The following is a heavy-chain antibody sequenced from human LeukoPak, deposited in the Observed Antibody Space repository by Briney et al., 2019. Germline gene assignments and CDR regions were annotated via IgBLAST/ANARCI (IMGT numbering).Heavy chain of an antibody. CDR3: ARSSSWYDFDY. D-gene: IGHD6-13*01. V-gene: IGHV4-4*07. CDR2: IYTSGGT. J-gene: IGHJ4*02. Sequence: SETLSLTCTVSGGSMSSYYWSWIRQPAGKGLEWIGRIYTSGGTNYNPSLKSRVTISVDTSKNQFSLKLGSVTAADTAVYYCARSSSWYDFDYWGQGTLVTVSS. CDR1: GGSMSSYY.